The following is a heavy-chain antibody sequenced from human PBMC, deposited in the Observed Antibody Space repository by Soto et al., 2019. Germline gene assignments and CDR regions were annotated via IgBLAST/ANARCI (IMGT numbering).Heavy chain of an antibody. CDR3: ARGYYDTSAYYNGLSWFDP. Sequence: PSETLSLTCTVAGGSITSGGYYWSWIRHLPGKGLEWIGFIYNSETAYYNPSLKSRLSISGDTSKNEFSLKLSSVTAADSAVYHCARGYYDTSAYYNGLSWFDPWGQGTRVTVSS. J-gene: IGHJ5*02. D-gene: IGHD3-22*01. CDR2: IYNSETA. CDR1: GGSITSGGYY. V-gene: IGHV4-31*03.